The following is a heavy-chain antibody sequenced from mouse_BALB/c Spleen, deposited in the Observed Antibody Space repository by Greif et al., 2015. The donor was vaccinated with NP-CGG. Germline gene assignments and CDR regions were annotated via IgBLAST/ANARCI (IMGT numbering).Heavy chain of an antibody. CDR3: ARESYYRSAWFAY. Sequence: VMLVESGPGLVAPSQSLSITCTVSGFSLTGYGVNWVRQPPGKGLEWLGMIWGDGSTDYNSALKSRLSISKDNSKSQVFLKMNSLQTDDTARYYCARESYYRSAWFAYWGQGTLVTVSA. J-gene: IGHJ3*01. CDR2: IWGDGST. CDR1: GFSLTGYG. V-gene: IGHV2-6-7*01. D-gene: IGHD2-14*01.